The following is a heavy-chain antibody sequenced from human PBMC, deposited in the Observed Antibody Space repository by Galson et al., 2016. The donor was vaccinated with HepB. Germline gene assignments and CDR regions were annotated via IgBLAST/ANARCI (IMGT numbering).Heavy chain of an antibody. V-gene: IGHV3-23*01. CDR2: ITGSGAGT. D-gene: IGHD5-18*01. J-gene: IGHJ4*02. CDR1: GFTFTSYA. Sequence: SLRLSCAASGFTFTSYAMSWVRQAPGKGLEWVSGITGSGAGTYYADSVKGGFTISRDNSKNTLYLQMNSLRAGDTAVYYCARAWIHLYDLDYWGQGALVTVSS. CDR3: ARAWIHLYDLDY.